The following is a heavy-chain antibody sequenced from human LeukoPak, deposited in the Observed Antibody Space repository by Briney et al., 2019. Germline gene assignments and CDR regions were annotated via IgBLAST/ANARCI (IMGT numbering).Heavy chain of an antibody. CDR3: AKDPPVEEGYCDY. CDR2: IRYDGSNK. V-gene: IGHV3-30*02. Sequence: GGSLRLSCAASGFTFSSYGMNCVRQAPGKGLEWVAFIRYDGSNKYYADYVKGRFTISRDNSKNTLYLQMNSLRAEDTAVYYCAKDPPVEEGYCDYWGQGTLVTVSS. CDR1: GFTFSSYG. J-gene: IGHJ4*02. D-gene: IGHD6-19*01.